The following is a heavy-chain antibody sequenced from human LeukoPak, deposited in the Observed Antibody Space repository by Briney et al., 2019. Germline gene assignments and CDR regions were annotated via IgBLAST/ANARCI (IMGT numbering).Heavy chain of an antibody. CDR1: GYTFTSYG. D-gene: IGHD3-3*01. Sequence: ASVKVSCKASGYTFTSYGISWVRQAPGQGLEWMGWISAYNGNTNYAQKLQGRVTMTTDTSTGTAYMELRSLRSDDTAVYYCARGSAVDYDFWSGYSGGDFDYWGQGTLVTVSS. J-gene: IGHJ4*02. CDR3: ARGSAVDYDFWSGYSGGDFDY. V-gene: IGHV1-18*01. CDR2: ISAYNGNT.